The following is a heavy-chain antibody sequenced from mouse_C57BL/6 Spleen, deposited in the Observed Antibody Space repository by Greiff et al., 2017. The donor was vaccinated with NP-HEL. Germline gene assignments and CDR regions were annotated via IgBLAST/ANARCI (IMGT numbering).Heavy chain of an antibody. CDR2: IYPGGGYT. J-gene: IGHJ4*01. D-gene: IGHD2-4*01. CDR1: GYTFTNYW. CDR3: ARSTDYEGSYAMDY. V-gene: IGHV1-63*01. Sequence: QVQLQQSGAELVRPGTSVKMSCKASGYTFTNYWIGWAKQRPGHGLEWIGDIYPGGGYTNYNEKFKGKATLTADKSSSTAYMQFSSLTSEDSAIYYCARSTDYEGSYAMDYWGQGTSVTVSS.